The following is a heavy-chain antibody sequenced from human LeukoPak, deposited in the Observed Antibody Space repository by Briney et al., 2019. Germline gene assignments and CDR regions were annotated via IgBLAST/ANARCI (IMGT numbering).Heavy chain of an antibody. CDR1: GFTFSSYT. D-gene: IGHD3-10*01. CDR2: ISSSGSYI. Sequence: PGGSLRLSCAAPGFTFSSYTMDWVRQAPGKGLEWVSSISSSGSYIYYADSVKGRFTISRDNAKNSLYLQLNSLSAEDTAVYFCAREPTGSGSYYNKFDYWGQGTLATVSS. J-gene: IGHJ4*02. CDR3: AREPTGSGSYYNKFDY. V-gene: IGHV3-21*01.